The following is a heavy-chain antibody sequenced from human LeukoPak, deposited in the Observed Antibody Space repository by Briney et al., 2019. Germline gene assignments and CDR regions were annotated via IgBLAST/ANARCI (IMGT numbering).Heavy chain of an antibody. Sequence: GGSLRLSCAASGFTFSSYGMSWVRQAPGKGLEWVSAISGSGGSTYYADSVKGRFTISRDNSKNTLYLQMNSLRAEDTAVYYCAKVYGSSGWYRGYYFDYWGQGTLVTVSS. CDR1: GFTFSSYG. CDR3: AKVYGSSGWYRGYYFDY. CDR2: ISGSGGST. J-gene: IGHJ4*02. V-gene: IGHV3-23*01. D-gene: IGHD6-19*01.